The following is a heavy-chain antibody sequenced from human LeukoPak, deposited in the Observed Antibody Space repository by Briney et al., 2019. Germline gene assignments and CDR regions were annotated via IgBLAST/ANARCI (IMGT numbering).Heavy chain of an antibody. D-gene: IGHD6-13*01. CDR2: IWYDGSNK. V-gene: IGHV3-33*06. Sequence: GGSLRLSCAASGFTFSSYGMHWVRQAPGKGLEWVAVIWYDGSNKYYADSVKGRFTISRDNSKNTLYLQMNSLRAEDTAVYYCAKHLIAAAGTVSDYWGQGTLVTVSS. CDR1: GFTFSSYG. J-gene: IGHJ4*02. CDR3: AKHLIAAAGTVSDY.